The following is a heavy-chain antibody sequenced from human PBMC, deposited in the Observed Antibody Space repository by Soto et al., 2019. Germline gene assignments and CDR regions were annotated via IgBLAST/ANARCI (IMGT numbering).Heavy chain of an antibody. D-gene: IGHD3-22*01. CDR1: GDSISTGYY. Sequence: PSDTPSLTCSVSGDSISTGYYWAWIRQPPGKGLEWIGSIYHSGTTYYNPSLKSRVTISVDTSKNQFSLRLSSVTAADSAVYYCARATGDSSGYYYLGDWGRGTLVNVS. J-gene: IGHJ4*02. CDR3: ARATGDSSGYYYLGD. V-gene: IGHV4-38-2*02. CDR2: IYHSGTT.